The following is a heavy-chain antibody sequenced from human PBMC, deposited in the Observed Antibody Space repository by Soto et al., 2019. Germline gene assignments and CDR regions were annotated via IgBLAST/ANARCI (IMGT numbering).Heavy chain of an antibody. Sequence: QVQLVQSGAEVKKPGASVKVSCKASGATFTSYDINWVRQAPGQGLEWMGWMDPNTGDTASAQKFQGKIPRYTNPSKDTAYIGLNNLKSEDTAVFYCAIFRGGSGGFMDVWGKGTTVTVSS. CDR3: AIFRGGSGGFMDV. D-gene: IGHD3-10*01. V-gene: IGHV1-8*01. CDR1: GATFTSYD. CDR2: MDPNTGDT. J-gene: IGHJ6*03.